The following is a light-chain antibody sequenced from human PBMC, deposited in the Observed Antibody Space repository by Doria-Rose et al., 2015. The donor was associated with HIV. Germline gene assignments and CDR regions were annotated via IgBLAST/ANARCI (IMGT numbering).Light chain of an antibody. J-gene: IGLJ1*01. Sequence: GASSDVGGYNYVSWYQQHPGKAPKLMISEVSNRPSGVSNRFSGSKSGNTASLTISGLQAEDEADYYCSSFTSSGTPYVFGTGTKVTVL. CDR3: SSFTSSGTPYV. V-gene: IGLV2-14*01. CDR1: SSDVGGYNY. CDR2: EVS.